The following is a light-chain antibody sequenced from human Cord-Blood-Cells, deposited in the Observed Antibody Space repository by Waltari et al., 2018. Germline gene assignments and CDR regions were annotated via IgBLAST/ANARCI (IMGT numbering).Light chain of an antibody. CDR2: GKN. V-gene: IGLV3-19*01. Sequence: SSELTQDPAVSVAWGQTVRITCQGYSLRSHYASWYQQKLGQAPVLVIYGKNNRASGIPGRFSGSSSGNTASLTITGAQAEDEADYYCNSRDSSGNHWVFGGGTKLTVL. CDR3: NSRDSSGNHWV. J-gene: IGLJ3*02. CDR1: SLRSHY.